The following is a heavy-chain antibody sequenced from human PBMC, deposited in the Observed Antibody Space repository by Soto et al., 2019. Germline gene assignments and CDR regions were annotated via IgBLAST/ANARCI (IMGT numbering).Heavy chain of an antibody. CDR1: GGSISSGGYY. V-gene: IGHV4-31*03. J-gene: IGHJ6*02. D-gene: IGHD2-21*01. Sequence: SETLSLTCTVSGGSISSGGYYWSWIRQHPGKGLEWIGYIYYSGSTYYNPSLKSRVTISVDTSKNQFSLKLSSVTAADTAVYYCARVVRSYYYYGMDFWGQGTTVTVSS. CDR3: ARVVRSYYYYGMDF. CDR2: IYYSGST.